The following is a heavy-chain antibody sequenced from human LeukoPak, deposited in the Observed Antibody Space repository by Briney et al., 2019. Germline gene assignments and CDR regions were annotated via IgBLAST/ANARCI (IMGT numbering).Heavy chain of an antibody. J-gene: IGHJ3*02. D-gene: IGHD3-22*01. CDR3: AKDMIVVPDAFDI. Sequence: PGGSLRLSCSASGFTFSSYAMHWVRQAPGKGLEWVSLISGDGGSTYYADSVKGRFTISRDNSKNSLYLQMNSLGTEDTALYYCAKDMIVVPDAFDIWGQGTMVTVSS. CDR1: GFTFSSYA. V-gene: IGHV3-43*02. CDR2: ISGDGGST.